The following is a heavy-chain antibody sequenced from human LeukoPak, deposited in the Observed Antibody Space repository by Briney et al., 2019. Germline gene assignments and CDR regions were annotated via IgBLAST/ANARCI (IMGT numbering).Heavy chain of an antibody. Sequence: SETLSLTCTVSGGSISSYYWSWIRQPPGKGLEWIGYIYYSGSTNYNPSLKSRVTISLDTSKNHFSLKLRSVTAADTALYFCARGLVLATDDAFDIWGQGTLVTVSS. CDR2: IYYSGST. CDR1: GGSISSYY. D-gene: IGHD5-12*01. J-gene: IGHJ3*02. V-gene: IGHV4-59*01. CDR3: ARGLVLATDDAFDI.